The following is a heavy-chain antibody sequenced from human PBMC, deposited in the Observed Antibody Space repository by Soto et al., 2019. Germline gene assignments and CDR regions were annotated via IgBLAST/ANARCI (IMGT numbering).Heavy chain of an antibody. CDR2: IYYSGST. D-gene: IGHD3-10*01. CDR1: GGSISSYY. J-gene: IGHJ4*02. V-gene: IGHV4-59*08. Sequence: SETLSLTCTVSGGSISSYYWSWIRQPPGKGLEWIGYIYYSGSTNYNPSLKSRVTISVDTSKNQFSLKLSSVTAADTAVYYCAIVYGSGSLYFDYWGQGTLVTVSS. CDR3: AIVYGSGSLYFDY.